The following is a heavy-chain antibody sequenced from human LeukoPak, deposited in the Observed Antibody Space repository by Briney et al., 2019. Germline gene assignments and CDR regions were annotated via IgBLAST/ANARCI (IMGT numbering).Heavy chain of an antibody. J-gene: IGHJ4*02. Sequence: SETLSLTCAVYGGSFSGYYWSWIRQPPGKGLEWIGYIYYSGSTNYNPSLKSRVTISVDTSKNQFSLKLSSVTAADTAVYYCARGVERWLQSPFDYWGQGTLVTVSS. CDR3: ARGVERWLQSPFDY. CDR1: GGSFSGYY. D-gene: IGHD5-24*01. CDR2: IYYSGST. V-gene: IGHV4-59*01.